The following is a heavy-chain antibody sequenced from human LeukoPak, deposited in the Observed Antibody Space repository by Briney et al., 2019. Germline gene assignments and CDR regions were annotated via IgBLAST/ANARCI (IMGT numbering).Heavy chain of an antibody. V-gene: IGHV4-34*01. D-gene: IGHD3-9*01. CDR2: INHSGST. CDR3: ARDGYFDWLSPQKYFDY. CDR1: CGSFSGFY. J-gene: IGHJ4*02. Sequence: PSETLSLTCAVYCGSFSGFYWSWIRQPPRKGLEWIGEINHSGSTNYNPPLKSRVTISVDTSKNQFSLKLSSVTAADTAVYYCARDGYFDWLSPQKYFDYWGEGTLVTVSS.